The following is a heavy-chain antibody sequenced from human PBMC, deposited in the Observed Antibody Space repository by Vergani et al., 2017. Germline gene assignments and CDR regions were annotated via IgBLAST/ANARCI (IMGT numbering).Heavy chain of an antibody. CDR2: IYYSGST. CDR3: ARVLGGRWLQSRAYYFDS. D-gene: IGHD5-24*01. V-gene: IGHV4-59*01. J-gene: IGHJ4*02. CDR1: GGSISSYY. Sequence: QVQLQESGPGLVKPSETLSLTCTVSGGSISSYYWSWIRQPPGKGLEWIWYIYYSGSTNYKPSLKSRVTISLDTSKNQLSLKLSSVTAADTAVYYCARVLGGRWLQSRAYYFDSWGQGTLVTVSS.